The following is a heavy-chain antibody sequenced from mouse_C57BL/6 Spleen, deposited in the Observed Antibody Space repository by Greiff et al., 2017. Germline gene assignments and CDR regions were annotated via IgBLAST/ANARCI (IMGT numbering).Heavy chain of an antibody. V-gene: IGHV1-63*01. J-gene: IGHJ2*01. Sequence: QVQLQQSGAELVRPGTSVKMSCKASGYTFTNYWIGWAKQRPGHGLEWIGDLYPGGGYTNYNEKFKGKATLTADKSSSTAYMQFSSLTSEDSAIYYCARRESNQTGTGPFDYWGQGTTLTVAS. D-gene: IGHD4-1*01. CDR2: LYPGGGYT. CDR1: GYTFTNYW. CDR3: ARRESNQTGTGPFDY.